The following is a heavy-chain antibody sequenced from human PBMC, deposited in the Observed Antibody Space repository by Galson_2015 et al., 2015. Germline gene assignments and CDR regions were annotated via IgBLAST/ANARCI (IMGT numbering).Heavy chain of an antibody. CDR2: INSDGSST. D-gene: IGHD2-15*01. Sequence: SLRLSCAASGFTFSSYWMHWVRQAPGKGLVWVSRINSDGSSTSYADSVKGRFTISRDNAKNPLYLQMNSLRAEDTAEYYCAREISYKKDIIKDYWGQGTLVTVSS. CDR1: GFTFSSYW. CDR3: AREISYKKDIIKDY. J-gene: IGHJ4*02. V-gene: IGHV3-74*01.